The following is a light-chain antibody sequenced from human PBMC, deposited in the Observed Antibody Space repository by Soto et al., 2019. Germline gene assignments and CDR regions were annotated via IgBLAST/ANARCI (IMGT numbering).Light chain of an antibody. Sequence: DIQMTQSPSSLSAFVGDRVTITCRASQSISSWLAWYQQKPGKAPKLLIYDASSLESGVPSRFSGSGSGTEFTLTISSPQPDDFATYYCQQYNSYPWTFGQGTKVDIK. CDR3: QQYNSYPWT. V-gene: IGKV1-5*01. CDR1: QSISSW. CDR2: DAS. J-gene: IGKJ1*01.